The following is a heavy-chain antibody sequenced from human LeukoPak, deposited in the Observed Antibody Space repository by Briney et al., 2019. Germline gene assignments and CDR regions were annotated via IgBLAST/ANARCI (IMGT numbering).Heavy chain of an antibody. CDR3: ARGPPSGDYYFDY. D-gene: IGHD3-10*01. CDR2: IYHSGST. CDR1: GYSISSGYY. V-gene: IGHV4-38-2*01. J-gene: IGHJ4*02. Sequence: PSETLSLTCAVSGYSISSGYYWGWIRQPPGKGPEWIGSIYHSGSTYYNPSLKSRVTISVDTSKNQFSLKLSSVTAADTAVYYCARGPPSGDYYFDYWGQGTLVTVSS.